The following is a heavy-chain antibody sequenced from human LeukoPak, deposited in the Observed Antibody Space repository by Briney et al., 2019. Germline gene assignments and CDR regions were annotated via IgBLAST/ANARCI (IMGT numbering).Heavy chain of an antibody. Sequence: PGGSLRLSCAASGFTFSSYWMHWVRQAPGKGLVWVSRINSDGSSTSYADSVKGRFTTSRDNAKNTLYLQMNSLRAEDTAVYYCARVTLEYYGSGSYRSAFDIWGQGTMVTVSS. V-gene: IGHV3-74*01. J-gene: IGHJ3*02. CDR1: GFTFSSYW. CDR2: INSDGSST. CDR3: ARVTLEYYGSGSYRSAFDI. D-gene: IGHD3-10*01.